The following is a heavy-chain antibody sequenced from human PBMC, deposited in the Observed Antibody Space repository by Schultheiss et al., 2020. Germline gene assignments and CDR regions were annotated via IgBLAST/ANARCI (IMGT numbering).Heavy chain of an antibody. D-gene: IGHD3-16*01. CDR3: AKGGGGYYFDY. V-gene: IGHV4-38-2*01. J-gene: IGHJ4*02. CDR2: IYTSGST. CDR1: GYSISSGYY. Sequence: SETLSLTCAVSGYSISSGYYWGWIRQPPGKGLEWIGRIYTSGSTNYNPSLKSRVTISVDKSKNQFSLKLSSVTAEDTAVYYCAKGGGGYYFDYWGQGTLVTVS.